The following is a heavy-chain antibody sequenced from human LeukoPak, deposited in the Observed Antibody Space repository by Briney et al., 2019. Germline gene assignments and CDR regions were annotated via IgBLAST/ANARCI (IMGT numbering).Heavy chain of an antibody. CDR3: ARGKHYDSTEFDY. V-gene: IGHV3-21*01. CDR2: ISSSSSYI. D-gene: IGHD3-22*01. Sequence: GGSLRLSCAASGFSFSSYSMNWVRQAPGKGLEWLSSISSSSSYIYYADSVKGRFTISRDNAKNSLYLQMNSLRAEDTAVYYCARGKHYDSTEFDYWGQGTLVTVSS. CDR1: GFSFSSYS. J-gene: IGHJ4*02.